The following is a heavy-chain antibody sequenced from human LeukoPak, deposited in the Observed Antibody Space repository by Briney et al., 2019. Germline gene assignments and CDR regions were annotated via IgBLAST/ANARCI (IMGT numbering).Heavy chain of an antibody. V-gene: IGHV4-59*12. J-gene: IGHJ4*02. CDR2: IYYSGST. CDR3: ARGLMVRGVITPRAYYFDY. D-gene: IGHD3-10*01. Sequence: SETLSLTCTVSGGSISSYYWSWIRQPPGKGLEWIGYIYYSGSTNYNPSLKSRVTISVDTSKNQFSLKLSSVTAADTAVYYCARGLMVRGVITPRAYYFDYWGQGTLVTVSS. CDR1: GGSISSYY.